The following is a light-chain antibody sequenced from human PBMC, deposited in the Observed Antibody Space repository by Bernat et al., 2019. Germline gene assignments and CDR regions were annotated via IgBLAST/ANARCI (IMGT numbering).Light chain of an antibody. Sequence: SLGDRVTITCRASQDIKHYLSWYQQKPGKPPNRLIYAASDLESGVPSRFSGSGSGTDFTLSIISLQPEDFAAYCCLQGITSPLTFGPGTKLDIK. V-gene: IGKV1-17*01. CDR1: QDIKHY. CDR2: AAS. CDR3: LQGITSPLT. J-gene: IGKJ3*01.